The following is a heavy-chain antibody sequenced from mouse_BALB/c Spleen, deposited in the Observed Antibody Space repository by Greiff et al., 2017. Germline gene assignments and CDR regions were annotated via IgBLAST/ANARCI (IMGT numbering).Heavy chain of an antibody. J-gene: IGHJ4*01. CDR1: GFAFSSYD. D-gene: IGHD3-1*01. CDR3: ARQGRADAMDY. V-gene: IGHV5-12-1*01. CDR2: ISSGGGST. Sequence: EVQLVESGGGLVKPGGSLKLSCAASGFAFSSYDMSWVRQTPEKRLEWVAYISSGGGSTYYPDTVKGRFTISRDNAKNTLYLQMSSLKSEDTAMYYCARQGRADAMDYWGQGTSVTVSS.